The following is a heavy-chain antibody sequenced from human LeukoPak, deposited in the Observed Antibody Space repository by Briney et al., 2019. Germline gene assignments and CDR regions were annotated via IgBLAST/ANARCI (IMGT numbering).Heavy chain of an antibody. CDR1: GGSISSSSYY. V-gene: IGHV4-39*07. Sequence: SETLSLTCTVSGGSISSSSYYWGWIRQPPGKGLEWIGSIYYSGSTYYNPSLKSRVTISVDTSKNQFSLKLSSVTAADTAVYYCARVTTVTTFDYFDYWGQGTLVTVSS. CDR2: IYYSGST. D-gene: IGHD4-17*01. J-gene: IGHJ4*02. CDR3: ARVTTVTTFDYFDY.